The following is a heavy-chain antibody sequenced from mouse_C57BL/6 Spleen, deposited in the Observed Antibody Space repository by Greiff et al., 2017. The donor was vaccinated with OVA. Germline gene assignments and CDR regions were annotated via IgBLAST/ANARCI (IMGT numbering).Heavy chain of an antibody. CDR1: GYTFTSYW. CDR2: IDPSDSYT. D-gene: IGHD1-1*02. J-gene: IGHJ2*01. CDR3: ARGPYGFDY. Sequence: QVQLQQPGAELVMPGASVKLSCKASGYTFTSYWMHWVKQRPGQGLEWIGEIDPSDSYTNYNQKFKGKSTLTVDKSSSTAYMQLSSLTSEDSAVYYCARGPYGFDYWGQGTTLTVSS. V-gene: IGHV1-69*01.